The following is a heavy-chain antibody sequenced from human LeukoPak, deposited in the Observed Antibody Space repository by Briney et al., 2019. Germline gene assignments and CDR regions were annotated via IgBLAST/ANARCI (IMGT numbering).Heavy chain of an antibody. V-gene: IGHV5-51*01. D-gene: IGHD4-11*01. CDR1: GYSFSTDW. CDR2: IYPATSQI. J-gene: IGHJ3*01. Sequence: GESLKISCQGSGYSFSTDWIGWVRQMPGKGLEWMGRIYPATSQIRFSPSFQGQVTISADKSVTTAYLQWSSLQASDTAMYYCARRLIRDFRDAFDLWGQGTMVTVSS. CDR3: ARRLIRDFRDAFDL.